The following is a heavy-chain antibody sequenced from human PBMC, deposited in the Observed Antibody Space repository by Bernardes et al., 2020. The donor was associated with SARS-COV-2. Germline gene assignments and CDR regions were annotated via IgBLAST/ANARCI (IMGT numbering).Heavy chain of an antibody. Sequence: GSLRLSCVASGFSFSHYAMTWVRQAPGKGLEWVSTVNGFGDITHYADSVRGRFIISRDNFRYTLSLQMDSLRVEDTAIYYCAREGCGSGSCYPGPWGQGAQVTVSS. V-gene: IGHV3-23*01. J-gene: IGHJ4*02. CDR1: GFSFSHYA. CDR3: AREGCGSGSCYPGP. CDR2: VNGFGDIT. D-gene: IGHD1-26*01.